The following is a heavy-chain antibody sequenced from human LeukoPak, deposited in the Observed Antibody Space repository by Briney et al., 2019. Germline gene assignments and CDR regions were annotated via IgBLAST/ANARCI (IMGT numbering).Heavy chain of an antibody. CDR2: INSDGSIT. CDR1: TFTFRGYW. D-gene: IGHD2-21*01. J-gene: IGHJ6*04. CDR3: VRGLNV. Sequence: GGSMRICCTASTFTFRGYWMYWVRKTPGKGLVWVSRINSDGSITTYADYVKGRFTMSRDNAKNTLYLQMNSLRAEDTAVYYCVRGLNVWGKGTTVTVSS. V-gene: IGHV3-74*01.